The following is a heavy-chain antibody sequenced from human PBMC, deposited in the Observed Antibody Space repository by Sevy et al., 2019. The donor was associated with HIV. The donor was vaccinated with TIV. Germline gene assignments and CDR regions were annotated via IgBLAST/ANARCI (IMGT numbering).Heavy chain of an antibody. V-gene: IGHV3-33*01. J-gene: IGHJ4*02. CDR3: ARDQHHVGWPLDY. CDR1: GFTFSSYG. CDR2: ICYDGNNQ. Sequence: GGSLRLSCAASGFTFSSYGMHWVRQAPGKGLEWVAVICYDGNNQYYADSVKGRFTISRDNSKNTLYLQMNSLRPEDTAVYYCARDQHHVGWPLDYWGQGTLVTVSS. D-gene: IGHD6-13*01.